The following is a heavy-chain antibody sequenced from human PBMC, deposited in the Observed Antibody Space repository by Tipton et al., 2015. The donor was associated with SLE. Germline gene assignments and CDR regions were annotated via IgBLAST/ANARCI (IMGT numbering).Heavy chain of an antibody. CDR1: GGSISSSSYY. CDR2: IYYSGST. V-gene: IGHV4-39*07. CDR3: ARGQVLLWTHPFQN. Sequence: TLSLTCAVSGGSISSSSYYWGWIRQPPGKGLEWIGSIYYSGSTYYNPSLKSRVTISVDTSKNQFSLKLSSVTAADTAVYYCARGQVLLWTHPFQNWGQGTLVTVSS. D-gene: IGHD3-10*01. J-gene: IGHJ1*01.